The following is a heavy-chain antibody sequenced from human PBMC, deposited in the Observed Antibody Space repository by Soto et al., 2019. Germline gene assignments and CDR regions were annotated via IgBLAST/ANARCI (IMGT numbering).Heavy chain of an antibody. Sequence: SLRLSCAVSGFTFSNFAMSWVRQAPGKGPEWVSTIGRTGGSTYYADSVKGRLTISRDNSKNTLYLQMNSLRAEDTAVYYCAKDSYYDFWSGYYTSYFDYWGQGTLVTVSS. D-gene: IGHD3-3*01. V-gene: IGHV3-23*01. CDR2: IGRTGGST. CDR1: GFTFSNFA. J-gene: IGHJ4*02. CDR3: AKDSYYDFWSGYYTSYFDY.